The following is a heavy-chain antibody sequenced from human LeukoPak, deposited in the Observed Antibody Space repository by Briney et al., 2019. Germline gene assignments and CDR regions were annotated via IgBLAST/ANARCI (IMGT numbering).Heavy chain of an antibody. CDR2: INRNDGST. J-gene: IGHJ4*02. V-gene: IGHV3-20*04. Sequence: GGSLRLSCAASGFTFHPYDLSWVRQAPGKGLEWVSGINRNDGSTDYADSVKGRFTISRDKAKNSLYLQMNSLRAEDTALYYCARVPETTQLFDYWGQGTLVTVSS. CDR1: GFTFHPYD. D-gene: IGHD1-14*01. CDR3: ARVPETTQLFDY.